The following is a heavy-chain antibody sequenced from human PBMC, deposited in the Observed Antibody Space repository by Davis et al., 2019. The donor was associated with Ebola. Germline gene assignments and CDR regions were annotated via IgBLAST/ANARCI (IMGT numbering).Heavy chain of an antibody. J-gene: IGHJ4*02. CDR3: ARDSYLYDILTGYFTFDY. D-gene: IGHD3-9*01. CDR1: GFTFSSYW. V-gene: IGHV3-7*03. CDR2: IKQDGSEK. Sequence: GESLKISCAASGFTFSSYWMSWVRQAPGKGLEWVANIKQDGSEKYYVDSVKGRFTISRDNAKNSLYLQMNSLRAEDTAVYYCARDSYLYDILTGYFTFDYWGQGTLVTVSS.